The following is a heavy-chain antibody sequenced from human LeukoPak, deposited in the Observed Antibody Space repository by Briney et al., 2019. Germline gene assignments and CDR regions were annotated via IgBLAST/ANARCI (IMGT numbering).Heavy chain of an antibody. J-gene: IGHJ3*02. CDR2: IRYDGSNK. V-gene: IGHV3-30*02. CDR1: GFTFSSHG. D-gene: IGHD6-19*01. CDR3: AKDGSRAEYSSGCQDAFDI. Sequence: PGGSLRLSCAASGFTFSSHGMHWIRQAPGKGLEWVAFIRYDGSNKYYADSVKGRFTICRDNSKNTLYLQMNSLRAEDTAVYYCAKDGSRAEYSSGCQDAFDIWGQGTMVTVSS.